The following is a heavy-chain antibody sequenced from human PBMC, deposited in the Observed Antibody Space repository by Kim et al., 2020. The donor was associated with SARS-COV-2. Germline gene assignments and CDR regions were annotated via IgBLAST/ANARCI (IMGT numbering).Heavy chain of an antibody. Sequence: SRGTISVDTSKNQFSLKLSSVTAADTAVYYCARWVLGLPRTSIRYNWFDPWGQGTLVTVSS. J-gene: IGHJ5*02. V-gene: IGHV4-34*01. D-gene: IGHD3-16*01. CDR3: ARWVLGLPRTSIRYNWFDP.